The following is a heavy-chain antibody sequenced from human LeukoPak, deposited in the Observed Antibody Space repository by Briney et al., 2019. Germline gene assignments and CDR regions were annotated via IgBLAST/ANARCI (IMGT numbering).Heavy chain of an antibody. D-gene: IGHD4-17*01. V-gene: IGHV4-34*01. CDR3: ARESTVTDAFDI. Sequence: SETLSLTCAVYGGSFSGYYWSWIRQPPGKGLEWIGEINHSGSTYYNPSLKSRVTISVDTSKNQFSLKLSSVTAADTAVYYCARESTVTDAFDIWGQGTMVTVSS. CDR1: GGSFSGYY. CDR2: INHSGST. J-gene: IGHJ3*02.